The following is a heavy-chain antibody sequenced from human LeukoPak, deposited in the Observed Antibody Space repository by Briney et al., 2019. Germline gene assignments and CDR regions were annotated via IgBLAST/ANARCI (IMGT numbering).Heavy chain of an antibody. D-gene: IGHD3-22*01. J-gene: IGHJ4*02. CDR1: GGSISSGSYY. CDR3: ARVTTGGYYNY. Sequence: PSETLSLTCTVSGGSISSGSYYWSWIRQPAGMGLEWIGRIYTSGSTNYNPSLKSRVTISLDTSENHFSLKLSSVTAADTAVYYCARVTTGGYYNYWGQGTLVTVSS. CDR2: IYTSGST. V-gene: IGHV4-61*02.